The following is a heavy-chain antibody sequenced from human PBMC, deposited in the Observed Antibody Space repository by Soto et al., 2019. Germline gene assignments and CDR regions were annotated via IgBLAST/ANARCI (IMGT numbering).Heavy chain of an antibody. J-gene: IGHJ5*02. V-gene: IGHV4-59*01. CDR3: ARAKVLQARPVPHWFDP. D-gene: IGHD3-10*01. CDR1: GGSISSYY. CDR2: IYYSGST. Sequence: QVQLQESGPGLVKPSETLSLTCTVSGGSISSYYWSWIRQPPGKGLEWIGYIYYSGSTNYNPSLKSRVTISVDKSKNQFSLKLSSVTAADTAVYYCARAKVLQARPVPHWFDPWGQGTLVTVSS.